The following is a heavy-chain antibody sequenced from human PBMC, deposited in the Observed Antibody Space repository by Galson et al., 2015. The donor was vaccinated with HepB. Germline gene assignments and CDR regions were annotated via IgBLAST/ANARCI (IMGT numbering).Heavy chain of an antibody. V-gene: IGHV3-23*01. CDR3: AGGHWGH. J-gene: IGHJ4*02. CDR1: GFTFSGSD. D-gene: IGHD3-16*01. Sequence: SLRLSCAASGFTFSGSDMSWVRQAPGKGLEWVSYISGASGATYYADSVKGRFTISRDNSKNTLYLQMNSLRAADTAVYYCAGGHWGHWGQGTLVTVSS. CDR2: ISGASGAT.